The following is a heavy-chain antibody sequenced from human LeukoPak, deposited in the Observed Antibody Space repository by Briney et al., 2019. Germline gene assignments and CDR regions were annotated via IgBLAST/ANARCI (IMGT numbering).Heavy chain of an antibody. D-gene: IGHD3-22*01. J-gene: IGHJ4*02. Sequence: ASVKVSCKASGYTFTSYGISWVRQAPGQGLEWMGWISAYNGNTNYAQKLQGRVTMTTDTSTSTAYMELRSLRSDDTAVYYCARDLKYYYGSSGYYSSAYYFDYWGQGTLVTVSS. CDR1: GYTFTSYG. V-gene: IGHV1-18*01. CDR2: ISAYNGNT. CDR3: ARDLKYYYGSSGYYSSAYYFDY.